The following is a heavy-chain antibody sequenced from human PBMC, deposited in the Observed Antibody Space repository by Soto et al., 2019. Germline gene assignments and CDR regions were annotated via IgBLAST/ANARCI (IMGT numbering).Heavy chain of an antibody. Sequence: EVQLVGSGGGLVQPGGSLRLSCAASGFTFSTYWMSWVRQAPGKGLEWVANIKEDGSEKYYVDSVEGRFTISRDNAKNSLYLQMTSLRAEETALYYCARGWGYVDSSGFPYLYAMDVWGQGTKVTVSS. CDR1: GFTFSTYW. CDR3: ARGWGYVDSSGFPYLYAMDV. J-gene: IGHJ6*02. V-gene: IGHV3-7*01. D-gene: IGHD3-22*01. CDR2: IKEDGSEK.